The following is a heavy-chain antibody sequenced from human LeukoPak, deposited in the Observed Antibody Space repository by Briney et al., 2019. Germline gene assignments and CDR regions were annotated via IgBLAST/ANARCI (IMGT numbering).Heavy chain of an antibody. Sequence: PSETLSLTCTVSGGSISIYYWSWIRQPPGKGLEWIGYIYYSGSTNYNPSLKSRVTISVDTSKNQFSLKLSSVTAADTAVYYCARGRDYYGSGRFDYWGQGTLVTVSS. CDR3: ARGRDYYGSGRFDY. V-gene: IGHV4-59*01. CDR2: IYYSGST. D-gene: IGHD3-10*01. J-gene: IGHJ4*02. CDR1: GGSISIYY.